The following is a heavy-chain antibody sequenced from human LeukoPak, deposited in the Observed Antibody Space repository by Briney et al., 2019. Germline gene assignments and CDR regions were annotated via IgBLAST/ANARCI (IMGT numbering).Heavy chain of an antibody. J-gene: IGHJ4*02. D-gene: IGHD3-10*01. CDR1: GFTFSNAW. V-gene: IGHV3-15*01. CDR3: ARDSPLWFGHLV. CDR2: IKSKTDGGTA. Sequence: GGSLRLSCAASGFTFSNAWMNWVRQAPGKGLEWVGRIKSKTDGGTADYAAPVKGRFTISRDNSKNTLYLQMNSLRAEDTAVYYCARDSPLWFGHLVWGQGTLVTVSS.